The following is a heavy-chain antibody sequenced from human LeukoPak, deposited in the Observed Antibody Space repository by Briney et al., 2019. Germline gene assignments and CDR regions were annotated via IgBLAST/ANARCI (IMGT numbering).Heavy chain of an antibody. D-gene: IGHD5-24*01. CDR1: GGSISSSSYY. V-gene: IGHV4-39*07. CDR2: IYYSGST. J-gene: IGHJ4*02. CDR3: ARNVRGEMATNFDY. Sequence: SETLSLTCTVSGGSISSSSYYWGWIRQPRGKGLEWIGSIYYSGSTYYNPSLKSRVTISVDTSKNQFSLKLSSVTAADTAVYYCARNVRGEMATNFDYWGQGTLVTVSS.